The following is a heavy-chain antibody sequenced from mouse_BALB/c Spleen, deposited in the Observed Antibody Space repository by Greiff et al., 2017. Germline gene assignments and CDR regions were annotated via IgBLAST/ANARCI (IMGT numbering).Heavy chain of an antibody. CDR2: IWGDGST. CDR3: ARYGNYHHYYAMDY. CDR1: GFSLTGYG. J-gene: IGHJ4*01. V-gene: IGHV2-6-7*01. D-gene: IGHD2-1*01. Sequence: VHLVESGPGLVAPSQSLSITCTVSGFSLTGYGVNWVRQPPGKGLEWLGMIWGDGSTDYNSALKSRLSISKDNSKSQVFLKMNSLQTDDTARYYCARYGNYHHYYAMDYWGQGTSVTVSS.